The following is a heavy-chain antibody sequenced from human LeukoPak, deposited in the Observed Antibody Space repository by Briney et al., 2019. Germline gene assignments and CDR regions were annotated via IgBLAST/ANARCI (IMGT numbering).Heavy chain of an antibody. CDR3: AARDPYYYYGMDV. D-gene: IGHD2-21*01. V-gene: IGHV4-31*03. J-gene: IGHJ6*02. Sequence: SQTLSLTCTVSGGSISSGGYYWSWIRQHPGKGLEWIGYIYYSGSTYYNPSLKSRVTISVDTSKNQFSLKLSSVTAADTAVYYCAARDPYYYYGMDVWGQGTTVTVSS. CDR2: IYYSGST. CDR1: GGSISSGGYY.